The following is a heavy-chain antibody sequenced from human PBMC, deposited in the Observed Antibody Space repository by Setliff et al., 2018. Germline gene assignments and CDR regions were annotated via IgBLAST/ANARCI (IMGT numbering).Heavy chain of an antibody. J-gene: IGHJ6*02. CDR3: ARDHVYGSQYYYYYYGMDV. CDR2: IKQDGSEK. Sequence: GGSLRLSCAASGFTFSSYWMSWVRQAPGKGLEWVANIKQDGSEKYYVDSVKGRFIISRDNAKNSLYLQMNSLRAEDTAVYYCARDHVYGSQYYYYYYGMDVWGQGTTVTVSS. V-gene: IGHV3-7*01. D-gene: IGHD3-10*01. CDR1: GFTFSSYW.